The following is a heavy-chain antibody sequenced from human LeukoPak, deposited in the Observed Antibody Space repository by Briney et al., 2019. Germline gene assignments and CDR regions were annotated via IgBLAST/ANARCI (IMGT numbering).Heavy chain of an antibody. J-gene: IGHJ4*02. Sequence: GEPLKISCKGSGYSFTSYWIGWVRQMPGKGLEWMGIIYPGDSDTRYSPSFQGQVTISADKSISTAYLQWSSLKASDNAMYYCARTVGATPTPFDYWGQGTLVTVSS. V-gene: IGHV5-51*01. CDR1: GYSFTSYW. D-gene: IGHD1-26*01. CDR2: IYPGDSDT. CDR3: ARTVGATPTPFDY.